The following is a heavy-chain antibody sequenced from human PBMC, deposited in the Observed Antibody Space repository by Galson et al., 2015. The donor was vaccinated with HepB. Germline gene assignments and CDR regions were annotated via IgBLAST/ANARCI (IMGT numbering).Heavy chain of an antibody. D-gene: IGHD3-10*01. V-gene: IGHV4-34*01. Sequence: ETLSLTCAVYGGSFSGYYWSWIRQPPGKGLEWIGEINHSGSTNYNPSLKSRVTISVDTSKNQFSLKLSSVTAADTAVYYCARGRTGSGSYFIDYWGQGTLVTVSS. CDR1: GGSFSGYY. CDR3: ARGRTGSGSYFIDY. J-gene: IGHJ4*02. CDR2: INHSGST.